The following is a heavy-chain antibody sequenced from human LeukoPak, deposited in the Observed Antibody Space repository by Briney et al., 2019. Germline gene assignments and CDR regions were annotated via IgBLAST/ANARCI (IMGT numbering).Heavy chain of an antibody. D-gene: IGHD1-14*01. J-gene: IGHJ4*02. V-gene: IGHV3-48*03. CDR3: ARGSWEPVVPYYFDY. CDR2: ISSSGSTI. CDR1: GFTFSSYE. Sequence: GGSLRLSCAASGFTFSSYEMNWVRQAPGKGLEWVSYISSSGSTIYYADSVKGRFTISRDNAKNSLYLQMNSLRAEDTAVYYCARGSWEPVVPYYFDYWGQGTLVTVSS.